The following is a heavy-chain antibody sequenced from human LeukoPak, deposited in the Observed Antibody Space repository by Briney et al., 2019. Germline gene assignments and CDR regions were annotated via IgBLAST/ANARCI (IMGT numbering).Heavy chain of an antibody. CDR2: INTGSDT. CDR3: ATSGSWYQAFDI. CDR1: GFIVTSNY. D-gene: IGHD6-13*01. J-gene: IGHJ3*02. V-gene: IGHV3-53*01. Sequence: GGSLRLSCAASGFIVTSNYMSWVRQAPGKGLEWVSVINTGSDTYYAASVKGRFTISRDNSNNTLSLQMDRLRAEDTAVYYCATSGSWYQAFDIWGRGTVVTVSS.